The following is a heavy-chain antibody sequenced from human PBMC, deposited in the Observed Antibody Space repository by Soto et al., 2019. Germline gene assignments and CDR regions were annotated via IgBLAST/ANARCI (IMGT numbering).Heavy chain of an antibody. CDR2: IYHSGST. J-gene: IGHJ3*02. CDR3: ATQYSSGWYVAFDI. Sequence: SETLSLTCAVSGGSISSGGYSWSWIRQPPGKGLEWIGYIYHSGSTYYNPSLKSRVTISVDRSKNQFSLKLSSVTAADTAVYYCATQYSSGWYVAFDIWGQGTMVTVSS. V-gene: IGHV4-30-2*01. D-gene: IGHD6-19*01. CDR1: GGSISSGGYS.